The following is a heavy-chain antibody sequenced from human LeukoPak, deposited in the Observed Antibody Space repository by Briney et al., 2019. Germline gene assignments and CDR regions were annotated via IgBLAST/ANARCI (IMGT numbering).Heavy chain of an antibody. V-gene: IGHV4-4*07. J-gene: IGHJ4*02. CDR2: IYTSGST. D-gene: IGHD6-13*01. CDR3: ARQPGYSSSWNFDY. CDR1: GGSISSYY. Sequence: SETLSLTCTVSGGSISSYYWSWLRQPAGKGLEWIGRIYTSGSTNYNPSLKSRVTMSVDTSKNQFSLKLSSVTAADTAVYYCARQPGYSSSWNFDYWGQGTLVTVSS.